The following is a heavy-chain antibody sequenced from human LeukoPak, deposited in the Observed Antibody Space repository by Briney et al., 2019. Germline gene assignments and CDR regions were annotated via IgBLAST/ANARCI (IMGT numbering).Heavy chain of an antibody. Sequence: GGPLRLSCAASVFTFSSYDMNWVREAPGKGVEWVSAITWWCGRTYYADSVKGRFTIYRDNSKNTLYLQMNSLRAEDTAIYYCAKEYTGTFSPFPSYFDNWGQGTLVTVSS. CDR1: VFTFSSYD. D-gene: IGHD1-26*01. J-gene: IGHJ4*02. V-gene: IGHV3-23*01. CDR3: AKEYTGTFSPFPSYFDN. CDR2: ITWWCGRT.